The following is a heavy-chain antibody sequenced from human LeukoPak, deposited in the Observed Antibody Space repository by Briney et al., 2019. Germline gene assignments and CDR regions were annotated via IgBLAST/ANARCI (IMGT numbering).Heavy chain of an antibody. V-gene: IGHV3-23*01. D-gene: IGHD6-13*01. CDR1: GFTFSSYA. CDR3: AKDIAAVTNWFDP. Sequence: GGSLRLSCAASGFTFSSYAMSWVRQAPGKGLEWVSTISGSGGSTYYADSVKGRFIISRDNSKNTLYLQMNSLRAEDTAVYYCAKDIAAVTNWFDPWGQGTLVTVSS. CDR2: ISGSGGST. J-gene: IGHJ5*02.